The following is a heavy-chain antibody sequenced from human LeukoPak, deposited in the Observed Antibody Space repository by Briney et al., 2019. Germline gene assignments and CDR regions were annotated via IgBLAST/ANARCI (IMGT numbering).Heavy chain of an antibody. Sequence: GGSLRLSCAASGFAFSGYWMHWVRQPPGKGLVWVSRITGAGSSTTYADAVKGRFTISRDNAKYTLYLQMISLRAEDTAVYHCARDTGWYFDLWGRGTLVTVSS. CDR3: ARDTGWYFDL. CDR2: ITGAGSST. V-gene: IGHV3-74*01. D-gene: IGHD4-17*01. CDR1: GFAFSGYW. J-gene: IGHJ2*01.